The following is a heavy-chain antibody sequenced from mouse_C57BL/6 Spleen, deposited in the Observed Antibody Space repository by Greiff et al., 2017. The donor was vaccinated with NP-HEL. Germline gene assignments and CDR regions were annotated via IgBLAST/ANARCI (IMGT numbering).Heavy chain of an antibody. D-gene: IGHD4-1*01. Sequence: EVQLVESGGGLVQPGGSMKLSCVASGFTFSNYWMNWVRQSPEKGLEWVAQIRLKSDNYATHYAESVKGRFTISRDDSKSSVYLQMNNLRAEDTGIYYCTKLTGTDVWGTGTTVTVSS. CDR2: IRLKSDNYAT. CDR3: TKLTGTDV. J-gene: IGHJ1*03. CDR1: GFTFSNYW. V-gene: IGHV6-3*01.